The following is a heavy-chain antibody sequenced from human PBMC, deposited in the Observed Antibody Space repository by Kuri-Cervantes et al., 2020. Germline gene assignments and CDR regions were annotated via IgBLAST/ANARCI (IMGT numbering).Heavy chain of an antibody. J-gene: IGHJ3*02. CDR1: GGSFSGYY. CDR2: IYYSGST. V-gene: IGHV4-34*01. D-gene: IGHD5-24*01. Sequence: GSLRLSCAVYGGSFSGYYWSWIRQPPGKGLEWIGSIYYSGSTYYNPSLKSRVTISVDTSKNQFSLKLSSVTAADTAVYYCARDQIREIDAFDIWGQGTMVTVSS. CDR3: ARDQIREIDAFDI.